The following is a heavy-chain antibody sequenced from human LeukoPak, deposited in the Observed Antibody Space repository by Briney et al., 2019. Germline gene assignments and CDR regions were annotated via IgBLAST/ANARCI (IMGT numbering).Heavy chain of an antibody. D-gene: IGHD3-22*01. J-gene: IGHJ4*02. CDR2: IRYDGSNK. V-gene: IGHV3-30*02. CDR3: ARPPYYYDSSGYLDY. CDR1: GFTLSSYE. Sequence: PGGSLRLSCAASGFTLSSYEMNWVRQAPGKGLEWVAFIRYDGSNKYYADSVKGRFTISRDNSKNTLYLQMNSLRAEDTAVYYCARPPYYYDSSGYLDYWGQGTLVTVSS.